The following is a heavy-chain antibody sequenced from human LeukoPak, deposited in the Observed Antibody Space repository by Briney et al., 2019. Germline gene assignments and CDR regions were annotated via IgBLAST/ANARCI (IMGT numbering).Heavy chain of an antibody. CDR3: ASSLWDDSSGYFDY. Sequence: KPSETLSLTCTVSGGSVSSYYWSWLQQPAGKGLEWIGRIYSSGTTNYNPSLKSRVTMSVDMSKNQLSLQLTSVTAADTAVYYCASSLWDDSSGYFDYWGQGTQATVSS. CDR2: IYSSGTT. J-gene: IGHJ4*02. CDR1: GGSVSSYY. V-gene: IGHV4-4*07. D-gene: IGHD3-22*01.